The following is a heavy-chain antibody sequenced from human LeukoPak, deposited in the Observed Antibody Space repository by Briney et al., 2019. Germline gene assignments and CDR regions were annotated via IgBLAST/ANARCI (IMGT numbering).Heavy chain of an antibody. Sequence: GGSLRLSCAASGFTFGSYGMHWVRQAPGKGLEWVAVIWYDGSNKYYADSVKGRFTISRDNSKNTLYLQMNSLRAEDTAVYYCAKDEDSSGYLGWWGQGTLVTVSS. CDR1: GFTFGSYG. D-gene: IGHD3-22*01. CDR2: IWYDGSNK. V-gene: IGHV3-33*06. CDR3: AKDEDSSGYLGW. J-gene: IGHJ4*02.